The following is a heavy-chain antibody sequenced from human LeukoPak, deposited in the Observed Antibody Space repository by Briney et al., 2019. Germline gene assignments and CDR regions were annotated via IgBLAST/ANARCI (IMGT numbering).Heavy chain of an antibody. Sequence: SQTLSLTCAISGDSVSSNTAAWNWIRQSPSRGLEWLGRTYYRSKWYSDYAVSVKSRITINPDTSKNQFSLQLDSVTPEDAAVYYCARDYWNNVRYYFDYWGQGTLVTVSS. CDR3: ARDYWNNVRYYFDY. D-gene: IGHD1/OR15-1a*01. CDR2: TYYRSKWYS. CDR1: GDSVSSNTAA. J-gene: IGHJ4*02. V-gene: IGHV6-1*01.